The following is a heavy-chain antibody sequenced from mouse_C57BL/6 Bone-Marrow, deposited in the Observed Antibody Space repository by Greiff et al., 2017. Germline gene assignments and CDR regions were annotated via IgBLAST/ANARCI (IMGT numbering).Heavy chain of an antibody. J-gene: IGHJ1*03. CDR1: GYSFTDYN. V-gene: IGHV1-39*01. CDR2: INPNYGTT. Sequence: EVKVVESGPELVKPGASVKISCKASGYSFTDYNMNWVKQSNGKSLEWIGVINPNYGTTSYNQKFKGKATLTVDQSSSTAYMQLNSLTSEDSAVYDCARLGVITTVVGHWYFDVWGTGTTVTVSS. CDR3: ARLGVITTVVGHWYFDV. D-gene: IGHD1-1*01.